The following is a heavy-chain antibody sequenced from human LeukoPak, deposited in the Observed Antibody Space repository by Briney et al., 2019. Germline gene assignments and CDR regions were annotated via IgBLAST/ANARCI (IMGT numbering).Heavy chain of an antibody. Sequence: GSSVKVSCKVSGGTFSSYAISWVRQAPARGVEWMGGIIPIFGTANYAQKFQGRVTITADKSTRTAYMELSSLRSEDTAVYYCARDKGAYSGYVSFDYWGQGTLVTVSS. J-gene: IGHJ4*02. V-gene: IGHV1-69*06. CDR1: GGTFSSYA. CDR3: ARDKGAYSGYVSFDY. D-gene: IGHD5-12*01. CDR2: IIPIFGTA.